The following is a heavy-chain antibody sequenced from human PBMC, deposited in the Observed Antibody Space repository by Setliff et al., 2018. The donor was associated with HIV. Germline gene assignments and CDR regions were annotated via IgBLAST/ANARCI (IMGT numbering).Heavy chain of an antibody. J-gene: IGHJ1*01. V-gene: IGHV3-15*01. CDR3: TTKPPAADFQH. CDR2: IKSKTDGGTT. CDR1: GFTFRDYS. D-gene: IGHD2-2*01. Sequence: GGSLRLSCTASGFTFRDYSMNWVRQAPGKGLEWVGRIKSKTDGGTTDYAAPVKGRFTISRDDSKNTLYLQMNSLKTEDTAIYYCTTKPPAADFQHWGQGTLVTVSS.